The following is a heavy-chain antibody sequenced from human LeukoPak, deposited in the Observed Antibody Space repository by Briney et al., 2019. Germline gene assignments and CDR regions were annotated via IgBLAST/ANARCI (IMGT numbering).Heavy chain of an antibody. CDR1: GYTFTSYD. V-gene: IGHV1-8*01. Sequence: ASVKVSCKASGYTFTSYDINWVRQATGQGLEWMGWMNPNSGNTGYARKFQGRVTMTRNTSISTAYMEPSSLRSEDTAVYYCARATSSRDHTAGYWGQGTLVTVSS. CDR2: MNPNSGNT. J-gene: IGHJ4*02. CDR3: ARATSSRDHTAGY. D-gene: IGHD5-18*01.